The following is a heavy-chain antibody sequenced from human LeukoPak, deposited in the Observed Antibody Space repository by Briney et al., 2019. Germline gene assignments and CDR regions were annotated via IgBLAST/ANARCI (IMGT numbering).Heavy chain of an antibody. J-gene: IGHJ4*02. D-gene: IGHD5-18*01. CDR1: GFSVNNLY. Sequence: GGSLRLSCAASGFSVNNLYMSWVRQAPGNGLEWVSVIYSGDRTYYADSVKGRFTISRDTSKNTVYLQMNSLRPEETAVYYCARDGQYSYGYGFDYWGQGTLVTVSS. CDR2: IYSGDRT. V-gene: IGHV3-66*01. CDR3: ARDGQYSYGYGFDY.